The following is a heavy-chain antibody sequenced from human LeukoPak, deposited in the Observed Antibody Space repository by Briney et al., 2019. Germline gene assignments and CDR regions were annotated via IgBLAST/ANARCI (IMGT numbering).Heavy chain of an antibody. D-gene: IGHD3-3*01. CDR1: GFTFSSYN. J-gene: IGHJ6*03. V-gene: IGHV3-30*03. CDR2: ISYDGSNK. CDR3: ARGQRAHVEWSYYMDV. Sequence: GGSLRLSCAASGFTFSSYNMNWVRQAPGKGLEWMSVISYDGSNKYFADSVKGRFTISRDNSKNTLYLQMNSLRGEDTAVYYCARGQRAHVEWSYYMDVWGKGTTVTVSS.